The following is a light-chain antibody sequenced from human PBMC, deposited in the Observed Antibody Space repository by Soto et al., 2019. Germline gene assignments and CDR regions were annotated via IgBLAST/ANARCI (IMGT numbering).Light chain of an antibody. V-gene: IGKV2-28*01. CDR2: LGS. J-gene: IGKJ1*01. Sequence: DIVMTQSPLSLPVTPGEPASISCRSSQSLLHSNGYNYLDSYLQKPGQSPQLLIYLGSNRASGVHDRFSGSGSGTDFTLKISRVEAEDVGVYYCMQALQTPRTFGQGTKVEIK. CDR3: MQALQTPRT. CDR1: QSLLHSNGYNY.